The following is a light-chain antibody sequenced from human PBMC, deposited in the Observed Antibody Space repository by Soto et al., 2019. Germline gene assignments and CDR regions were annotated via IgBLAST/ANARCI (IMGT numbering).Light chain of an antibody. CDR1: SSDIGGYNY. V-gene: IGLV2-14*01. J-gene: IGLJ1*01. CDR2: EVS. CDR3: SSYTSSHTFV. Sequence: QSVLTQPASVSGSPGQSITISCTGTSSDIGGYNYVSWYQQHPGKVPKFMIYEVSNRPSGVSDRFSGSKSGNTASLTISGLQAEDEADYYCSSYTSSHTFVFGTGTKSPS.